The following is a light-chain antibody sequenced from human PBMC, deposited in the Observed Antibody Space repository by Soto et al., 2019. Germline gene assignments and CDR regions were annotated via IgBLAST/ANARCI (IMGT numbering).Light chain of an antibody. CDR2: WAS. Sequence: DIVMTQSPDSLAVSLGERATINCKSSQSVLYSSNNKNYLTWYQQKPGQPPKLLIYWASTRGSGVPARFSGSGVGTDFTLTISSLKAEDVAVYYCQQYYTTPWTFGQGTKVEIK. CDR1: QSVLYSSNNKNY. J-gene: IGKJ1*01. V-gene: IGKV4-1*01. CDR3: QQYYTTPWT.